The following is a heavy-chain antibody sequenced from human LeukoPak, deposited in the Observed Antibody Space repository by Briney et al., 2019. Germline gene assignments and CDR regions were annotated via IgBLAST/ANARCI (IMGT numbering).Heavy chain of an antibody. CDR2: INHSGST. Sequence: SETLSLTCAVYGGSFSGYYWSWIRQPPGKGLEWIGEINHSGSTNYNPSLKSRVTISVDTSKNQFSLKLSFVTAVDTAVYYCARRPALTVVVVAAAFDYWGQGTLVTVSS. CDR3: ARRPALTVVVVAAAFDY. V-gene: IGHV4-34*01. CDR1: GGSFSGYY. D-gene: IGHD2-15*01. J-gene: IGHJ4*02.